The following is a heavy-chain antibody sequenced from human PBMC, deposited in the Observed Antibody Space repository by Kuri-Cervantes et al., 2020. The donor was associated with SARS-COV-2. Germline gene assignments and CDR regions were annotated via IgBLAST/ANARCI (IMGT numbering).Heavy chain of an antibody. V-gene: IGHV1-3*02. J-gene: IGHJ5*02. CDR3: ASYLLEGWFDP. CDR2: SNAGNGNT. CDR1: GYTFTGYY. Sequence: ASVKVSCKASGYTFTGYYMHWVRQAPGQRLEWMGWSNAGNGNTKYSQEFQGRVTITRDTSTSTAYMELRSLRSDDTAVYYCASYLLEGWFDPWGQGTLVTVSS. D-gene: IGHD3-3*01.